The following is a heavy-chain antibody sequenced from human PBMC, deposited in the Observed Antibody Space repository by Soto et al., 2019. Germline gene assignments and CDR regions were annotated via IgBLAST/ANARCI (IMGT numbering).Heavy chain of an antibody. CDR2: INSDGSST. Sequence: HPGGSLRLSCAASGFTFSSYWMHWVRQAPGKGLVWVSRINSDGSSTSYADSVKGRFTISRDNAKNTLYLQMNSLRAEDTAVYYCARARIAVAGILPWGQGTLVTVSS. D-gene: IGHD6-19*01. CDR3: ARARIAVAGILP. V-gene: IGHV3-74*01. CDR1: GFTFSSYW. J-gene: IGHJ5*02.